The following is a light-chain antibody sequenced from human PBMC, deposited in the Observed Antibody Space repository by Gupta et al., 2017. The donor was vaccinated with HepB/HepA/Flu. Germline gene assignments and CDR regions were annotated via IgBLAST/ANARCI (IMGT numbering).Light chain of an antibody. CDR1: EDISRF. J-gene: IGKJ5*01. CDR3: QQDDNFLLT. V-gene: IGKV1-33*01. Sequence: IPIPPSPSSLSASVGDRVTITCQANEDISRFLNWCQQKSGKAPKLLIYDASNLETGVSSRFSGNRSGTQFTFTISSLQPEDIATYYCQQDDNFLLTFGQGTRL. CDR2: DAS.